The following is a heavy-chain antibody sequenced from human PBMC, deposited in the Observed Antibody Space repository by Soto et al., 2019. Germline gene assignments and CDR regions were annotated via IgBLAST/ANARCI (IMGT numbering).Heavy chain of an antibody. CDR2: IKQDGSEK. CDR3: ARVAYNQGWIFDY. Sequence: EVQLVESVGGLVQPGGSLGLSCAASGFTFSNYWMSWVRQAPGKGLEWVANIKQDGSEKYYVDSVEGQFTLSRDNAKNSMHLQLNSLRAEDTAIDFCARVAYNQGWIFDYWGQGTLVTGSS. CDR1: GFTFSNYW. D-gene: IGHD1-20*01. V-gene: IGHV3-7*04. J-gene: IGHJ4*01.